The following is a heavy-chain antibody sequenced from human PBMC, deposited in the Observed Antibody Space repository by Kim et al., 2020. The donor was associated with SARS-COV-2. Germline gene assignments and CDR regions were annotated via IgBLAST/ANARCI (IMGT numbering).Heavy chain of an antibody. CDR2: IWYDGSNK. CDR3: AKPGRASQWLDY. J-gene: IGHJ4*02. Sequence: GGSLRLSCAASGFTFSSYGMHWVRQAPGKGLEWVAVIWYDGSNKYYADSVKGRFTISRDNSKNTLYLQMNSLRAEDTAVYYCAKPGRASQWLDYWGQGTLVTASS. V-gene: IGHV3-33*06. CDR1: GFTFSSYG. D-gene: IGHD6-19*01.